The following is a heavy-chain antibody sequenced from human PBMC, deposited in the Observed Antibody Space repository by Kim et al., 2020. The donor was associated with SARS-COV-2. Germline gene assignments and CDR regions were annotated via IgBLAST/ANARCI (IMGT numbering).Heavy chain of an antibody. Sequence: GGSLRLSCSGSGFTFDDFALSWVRQAPGKGLELVGFIRSKVYGGTAEFAAPVKGRFTISRDASKSIAYLQMNSLKTDDTGVYYCARDGHAGYSSSWYPYTFDYWGQGTLVTVSS. CDR3: ARDGHAGYSSSWYPYTFDY. V-gene: IGHV3-49*04. CDR1: GFTFDDFA. D-gene: IGHD6-13*01. J-gene: IGHJ4*02. CDR2: IRSKVYGGTA.